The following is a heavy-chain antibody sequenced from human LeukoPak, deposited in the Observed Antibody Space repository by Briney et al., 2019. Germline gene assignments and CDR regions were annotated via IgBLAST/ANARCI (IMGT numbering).Heavy chain of an antibody. Sequence: SQTLSLTGAVYGGSFSSYYCSCIRPPPGKGLEWIGEINHSGSTNYNPSLKSRVTISVDTSKNQFSLQLSSVTAADTAVYYCARYMGELYVPFDYWGQGTLVTVSS. D-gene: IGHD3-16*01. CDR1: GGSFSSYY. J-gene: IGHJ4*02. V-gene: IGHV4-34*01. CDR3: ARYMGELYVPFDY. CDR2: INHSGST.